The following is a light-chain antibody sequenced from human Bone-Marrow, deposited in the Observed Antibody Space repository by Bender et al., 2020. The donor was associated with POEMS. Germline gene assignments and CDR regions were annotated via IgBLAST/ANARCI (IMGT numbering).Light chain of an antibody. Sequence: QSVLTQPPSASGTPGQRVTISCSGGSSNIGAHAVNWYQPLPGAAPKLLIHPSHRRPSEVPDRCSGSRSGTSASLAISGPQSEDEADYYCAFWDDSLNGWVFGGGTKLTVL. CDR3: AFWDDSLNGWV. J-gene: IGLJ3*02. CDR2: PSH. CDR1: SSNIGAHA. V-gene: IGLV1-44*01.